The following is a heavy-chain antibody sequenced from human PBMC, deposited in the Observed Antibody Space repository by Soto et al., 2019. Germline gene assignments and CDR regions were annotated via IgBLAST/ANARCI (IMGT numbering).Heavy chain of an antibody. D-gene: IGHD2-2*01. J-gene: IGHJ6*03. Sequence: SETLSLTCTVSGGPISSGGYYWSWIRQHPGKGLEWIGYIYYSGSTYYNPSLKSRVTISVDTSKNQFSLKLSSVTAADTAVYYCARVVAEYCSSTSCQAYYYMDVWGKGTTVTVSS. CDR3: ARVVAEYCSSTSCQAYYYMDV. V-gene: IGHV4-31*03. CDR2: IYYSGST. CDR1: GGPISSGGYY.